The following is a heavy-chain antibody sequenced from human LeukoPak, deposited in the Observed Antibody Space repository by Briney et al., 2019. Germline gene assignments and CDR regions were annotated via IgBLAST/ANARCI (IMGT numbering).Heavy chain of an antibody. J-gene: IGHJ4*02. CDR2: MYLSGST. V-gene: IGHV4-39*02. Sequence: PSGTLSLTCTVSGGSISSCSYYWGWIRQPPGKGLGWLGSMYLSGSTYYNPSLKSCFTISVNTTNTLFSLKLSSVTAAGTAVYYCAREYYYASGSYLYWGQGTLVTVPS. CDR3: AREYYYASGSYLY. D-gene: IGHD3-10*01. CDR1: GGSISSCSYY.